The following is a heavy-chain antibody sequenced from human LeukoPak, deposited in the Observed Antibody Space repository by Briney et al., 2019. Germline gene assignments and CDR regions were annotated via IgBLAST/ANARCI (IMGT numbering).Heavy chain of an antibody. Sequence: KASETLSLTCTVSGDSISSSSWTWIRQSPGKGLESLGFISNNGKTKYKSSFEGRVSMSLDTSKSQFSLTLSPVTAADTAVYFCARRIYSGTVRHLLYSFMDVWGKGTTVIVS. CDR3: ARRIYSGTVRHLLYSFMDV. V-gene: IGHV4-59*08. CDR2: ISNNGKT. J-gene: IGHJ6*03. CDR1: GDSISSSS. D-gene: IGHD2-21*01.